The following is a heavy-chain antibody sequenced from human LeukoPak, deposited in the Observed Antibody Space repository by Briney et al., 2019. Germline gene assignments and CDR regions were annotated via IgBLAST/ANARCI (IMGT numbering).Heavy chain of an antibody. J-gene: IGHJ4*02. CDR3: AKEVKPRIMITFGGVIAKGY. CDR2: IYYSGST. V-gene: IGHV4-59*12. CDR1: GGSISSYY. D-gene: IGHD3-16*02. Sequence: SETLSLTCTVSGGSISSYYWSWIRQPPGKGLEWIGYIYYSGSTNYNPSLKSRVTISVDTSKNQFSLKLSSVTAADTAVYYCAKEVKPRIMITFGGVIAKGYWGQGTLVTVSS.